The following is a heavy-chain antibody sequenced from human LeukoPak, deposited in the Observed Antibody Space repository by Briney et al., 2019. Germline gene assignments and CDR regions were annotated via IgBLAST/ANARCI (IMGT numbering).Heavy chain of an antibody. CDR2: IKSKTDGGTT. D-gene: IGHD3-22*01. CDR3: TTGLGNYYDSSGYDVEHDY. J-gene: IGHJ4*02. Sequence: GGSLRLSCAASGFTFSNAWMSWVRQAPGKGLEWVGRIKSKTDGGTTDYAAPVKGRFTISRDDSKNTLYLQMNSLKTEDTAVYYCTTGLGNYYDSSGYDVEHDYWGQGTLVTVSS. CDR1: GFTFSNAW. V-gene: IGHV3-15*01.